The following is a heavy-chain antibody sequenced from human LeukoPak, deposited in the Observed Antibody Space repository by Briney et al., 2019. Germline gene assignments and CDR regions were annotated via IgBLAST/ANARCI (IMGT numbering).Heavy chain of an antibody. V-gene: IGHV3-30*04. CDR2: ISYDGSNK. Sequence: PGRSLRLSCAASGFTFTSYAMHRVRQAPGKGLEWVAVISYDGSNKYYADSVKGRFTISRDNSKNTLYLQMNSLRAEDTAVYYCASPDETQWLVHLDYWGQGTLVTVSS. CDR3: ASPDETQWLVHLDY. CDR1: GFTFTSYA. J-gene: IGHJ4*02. D-gene: IGHD6-19*01.